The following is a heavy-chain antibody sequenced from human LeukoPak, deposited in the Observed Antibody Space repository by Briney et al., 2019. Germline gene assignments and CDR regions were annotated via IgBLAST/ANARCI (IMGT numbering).Heavy chain of an antibody. J-gene: IGHJ6*03. CDR1: GGTFSSYA. CDR2: IIPIFGTA. CDR3: ARDLRTYYDILGSFGYMDV. Sequence: GASVKVSCKASGGTFSSYAISWVRQAPGQGLEWMGGIIPIFGTANYAQKFQGRVTITADESPSTAYMELSSLRSEDTAVYYCARDLRTYYDILGSFGYMDVWGKGTTVTISS. D-gene: IGHD3-9*01. V-gene: IGHV1-69*13.